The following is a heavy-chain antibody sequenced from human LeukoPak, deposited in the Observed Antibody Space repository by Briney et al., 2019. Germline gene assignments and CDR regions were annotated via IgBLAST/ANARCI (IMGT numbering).Heavy chain of an antibody. D-gene: IGHD1-1*01. CDR3: ARGNDWRFDP. CDR2: ISYDGSNK. CDR1: GFTFSSYG. J-gene: IGHJ5*02. Sequence: AGRSLRLSCAASGFTFSSYGMHWVRQAPGKGLEWVAVISYDGSNKYYADSVKGRFTISRDNAKNSLYLQMNSLRAEDTAVYYCARGNDWRFDPWGQGILVTVSS. V-gene: IGHV3-30*03.